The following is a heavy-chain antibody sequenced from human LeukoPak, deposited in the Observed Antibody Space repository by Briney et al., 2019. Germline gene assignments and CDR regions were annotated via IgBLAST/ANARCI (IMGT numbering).Heavy chain of an antibody. D-gene: IGHD3-3*01. J-gene: IGHJ1*01. CDR1: GFTFSDYY. CDR2: ISSSGSTI. Sequence: GGSLRLSCAASGFTFSDYYMSWIRQAPGKGLEWVSYISSSGSTIYYADSVKGRFTISRDNAKNSLYLQMNSLRAEDTAAYYCARELDYDFWSGYYPEYFQHWGQGTLVTVSS. CDR3: ARELDYDFWSGYYPEYFQH. V-gene: IGHV3-11*01.